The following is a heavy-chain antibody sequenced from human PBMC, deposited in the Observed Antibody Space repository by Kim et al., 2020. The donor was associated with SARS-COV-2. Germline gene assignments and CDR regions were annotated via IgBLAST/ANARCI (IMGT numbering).Heavy chain of an antibody. D-gene: IGHD1-1*01. J-gene: IGHJ3*01. V-gene: IGHV3-73*01. CDR2: IRSKAYSDST. CDR1: GFTFSDSP. CDR3: TRIPGTSVAFCVAFDV. Sequence: GGSLRLSCAASGFTFSDSPMHWVRQASGKGLEWVGRIRSKAYSDSTAYAASVRGRFTIARDDSDSTAYLQMHSLKTAATAVYYCTRIPGTSVAFCVAFDV.